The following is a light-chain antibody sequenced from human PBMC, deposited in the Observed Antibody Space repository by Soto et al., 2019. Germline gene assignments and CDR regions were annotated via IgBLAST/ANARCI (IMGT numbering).Light chain of an antibody. CDR2: DVS. CDR3: CSYSGIYTWV. V-gene: IGLV2-11*01. J-gene: IGLJ3*02. Sequence: QSALTQPRSVSGSPGQSVTISCTGTSSDVGAYNYVSWYQQHQGKPPKLMICDVSKRPSGVPDRFSGSKSGNAASLTISGLQAEDEADYYCCSYSGIYTWVFGGWTKLTVL. CDR1: SSDVGAYNY.